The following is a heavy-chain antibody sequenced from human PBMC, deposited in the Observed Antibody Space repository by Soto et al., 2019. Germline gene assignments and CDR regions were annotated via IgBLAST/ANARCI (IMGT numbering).Heavy chain of an antibody. Sequence: ASVKVSCKASGYTFTSYYMHWVRQAPGQGLEWMGIINPSGGSTSYAQKFQGRVTMTRDTSTSTVYMELSSLRSEDTAVYYCAREGQSLMGSYYYGMDVWRQGTTVTVSS. CDR2: INPSGGST. J-gene: IGHJ6*02. V-gene: IGHV1-46*01. D-gene: IGHD1-26*01. CDR3: AREGQSLMGSYYYGMDV. CDR1: GYTFTSYY.